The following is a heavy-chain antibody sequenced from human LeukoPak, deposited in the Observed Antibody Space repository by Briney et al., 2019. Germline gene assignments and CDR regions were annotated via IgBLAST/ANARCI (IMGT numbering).Heavy chain of an antibody. J-gene: IGHJ4*02. CDR2: ISSNGGST. V-gene: IGHV3-64*01. D-gene: IGHD1-26*01. CDR3: ARGWELLDY. CDR1: GFTFSSYA. Sequence: GGSLRLSCAASGFTFSSYAMHWVRQAPGKGLEYVSAISSNGGSTYYANSVKGRFTISRDNSKNTLYLQMGCLRAEDMAVYYCARGWELLDYWGQGTLVTVSS.